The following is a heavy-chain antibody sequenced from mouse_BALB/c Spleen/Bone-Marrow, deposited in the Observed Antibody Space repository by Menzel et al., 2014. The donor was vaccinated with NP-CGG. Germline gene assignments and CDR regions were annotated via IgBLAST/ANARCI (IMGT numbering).Heavy chain of an antibody. CDR2: IDPYNGGT. Sequence: VQLKQSGPELVKPGASVKVSCKASGYAFTSYNMYWVKQSHGKSLEWIGYIDPYNGGTSYNQKFKGKATLTVDESSSTAHMRLNSLTSEDSAVYYCARENYGSSPAYWGQRTLVTVSA. J-gene: IGHJ3*01. D-gene: IGHD1-1*01. CDR3: ARENYGSSPAY. V-gene: IGHV1S135*01. CDR1: GYAFTSYN.